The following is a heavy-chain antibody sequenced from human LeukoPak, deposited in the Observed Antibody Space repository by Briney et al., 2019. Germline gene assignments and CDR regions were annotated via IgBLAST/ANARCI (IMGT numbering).Heavy chain of an antibody. J-gene: IGHJ4*02. CDR1: GYTFTGYY. CDR2: INPNSGGT. D-gene: IGHD3-9*01. V-gene: IGHV1-2*02. CDR3: ARDSRPLRYFDWLLHY. Sequence: ASVKVSCKASGYTFTGYYMHWVRQAPGQGLEWMGWINPNSGGTNYAQKFQGRVTMTRDTSISTAYMELSRLRSDDTAVYYCARDSRPLRYFDWLLHYWGQGTLVTVSS.